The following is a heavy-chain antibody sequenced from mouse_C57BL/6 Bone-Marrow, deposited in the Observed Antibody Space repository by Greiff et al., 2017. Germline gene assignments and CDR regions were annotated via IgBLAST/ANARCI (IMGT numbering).Heavy chain of an antibody. CDR3: TRHGYYGSSYVGAWFAY. Sequence: VQLQQSGAELVKPGASVKLSCTASGYTFTEYTIHWVKQTSGQGLEWIGWFYTGSGSIKYNEKVKDKATLTADKSSSTVYMELSRLTSEVSAVYFCTRHGYYGSSYVGAWFAYWGQGTLVTVSA. V-gene: IGHV1-62-2*01. J-gene: IGHJ3*01. D-gene: IGHD1-1*01. CDR2: FYTGSGSI. CDR1: GYTFTEYT.